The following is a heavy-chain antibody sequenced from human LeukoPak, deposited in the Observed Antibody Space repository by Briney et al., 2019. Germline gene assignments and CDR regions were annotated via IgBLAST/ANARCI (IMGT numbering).Heavy chain of an antibody. D-gene: IGHD2-2*02. V-gene: IGHV3-23*01. J-gene: IGHJ3*02. CDR3: AKDQSHTYCSSTSCYMEEAFDI. CDR1: GFTFSSYA. CDR2: ISGSGGST. Sequence: GGSLRLSCAASGFTFSSYAMSWVRQAPGKGLEWVSAISGSGGSTYYADSVKGRSTISRDNSKNTLYLQMNSLRAEDTAVYYCAKDQSHTYCSSTSCYMEEAFDIWGQGTMVTVSS.